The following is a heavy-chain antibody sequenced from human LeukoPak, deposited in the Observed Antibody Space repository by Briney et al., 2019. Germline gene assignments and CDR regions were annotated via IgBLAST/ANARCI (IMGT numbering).Heavy chain of an antibody. CDR2: INQDGIEK. D-gene: IGHD2-2*01. J-gene: IGHJ4*02. CDR3: SCSNTNY. CDR1: GFTFSSYW. Sequence: GGSLRLSCAVSGFTFSSYWVTWVRQAPGKGLEWVANINQDGIEKYYVDSVKGRFTLSRDNAKNSLYLQMNSLRAEDTAVYYCSCSNTNYWGQGTLVIVSS. V-gene: IGHV3-7*01.